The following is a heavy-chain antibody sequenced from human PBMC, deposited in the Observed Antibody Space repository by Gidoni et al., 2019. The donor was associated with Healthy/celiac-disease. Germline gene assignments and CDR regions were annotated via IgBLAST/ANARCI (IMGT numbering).Heavy chain of an antibody. CDR1: GFTVSSTY. Sequence: EVQLVETGGGLIPPGGSLRLSCAASGFTVSSTYLRWVRQAPGKGLEWVSVSYSGGSTEYADAGKGRFTISRDNSKNTLYLQMNSLRAEDTAVYYRARDRRMTMVRGASNDYGMDVWGQGTTVTVSS. V-gene: IGHV3-53*02. CDR3: ARDRRMTMVRGASNDYGMDV. D-gene: IGHD3-10*01. J-gene: IGHJ6*02. CDR2: SYSGGST.